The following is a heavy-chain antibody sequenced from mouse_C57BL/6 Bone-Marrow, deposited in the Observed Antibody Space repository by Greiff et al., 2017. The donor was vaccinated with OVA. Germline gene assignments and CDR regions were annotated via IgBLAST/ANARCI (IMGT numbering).Heavy chain of an antibody. V-gene: IGHV5-17*01. CDR3: VINWGGDYYAMDY. CDR2: ISSGSSTI. D-gene: IGHD4-1*01. Sequence: EVQLVESGGGLVKPGGSLKLSCAASGFTFSDYGMHWVRQAPEKGLEWVAYISSGSSTIYYADTVKGRFTISRDNAKSTLFLQMTSLRSEDTAMYYCVINWGGDYYAMDYWGQGTSVTVSS. CDR1: GFTFSDYG. J-gene: IGHJ4*01.